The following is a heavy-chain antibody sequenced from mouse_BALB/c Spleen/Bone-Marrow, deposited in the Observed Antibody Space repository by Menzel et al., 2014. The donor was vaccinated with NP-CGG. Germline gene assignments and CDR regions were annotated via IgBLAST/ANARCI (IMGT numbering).Heavy chain of an antibody. Sequence: QVQLQQPGAELVRPGSSVKISCKASGYAFSVYWMNWVKQRPGQGLEWIGQIYPGDGDTNYNGKFKGRATLTAGKSSNTAYVQLSSLTSEDSAVYFCARGGISVDYWGQGTTLTVSS. J-gene: IGHJ2*01. CDR3: ARGGISVDY. CDR1: GYAFSVYW. CDR2: IYPGDGDT. V-gene: IGHV1-80*01.